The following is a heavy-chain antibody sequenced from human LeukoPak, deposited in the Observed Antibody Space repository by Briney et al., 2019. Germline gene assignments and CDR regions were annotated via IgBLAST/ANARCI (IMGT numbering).Heavy chain of an antibody. CDR1: GGSISSSSYY. Sequence: SETLSLTCTVSGGSISSSSYYWGWIRQPPGKGLEWIGSIYYSGSTYYNPSLKSRVTISVDTSKNQFSLKLSSVTAADTAVYYCARRHRGYSYGYGDYRGQGTLVTVSS. CDR3: ARRHRGYSYGYGDY. V-gene: IGHV4-39*01. CDR2: IYYSGST. D-gene: IGHD5-18*01. J-gene: IGHJ4*02.